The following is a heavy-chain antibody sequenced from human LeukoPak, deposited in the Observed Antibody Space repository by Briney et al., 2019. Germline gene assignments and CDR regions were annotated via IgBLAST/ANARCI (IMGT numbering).Heavy chain of an antibody. CDR1: GYSFSNYA. D-gene: IGHD6-6*01. V-gene: IGHV3-23*01. CDR3: AKASGMAARRSNYFDP. Sequence: QPGGSLRLSCAASGYSFSNYAMSWVRQTPGKGLEWVSVIRGSGDITYYADSVKGRFSISRDNSKNTLYLQMNSLRAEDTAIYYCAKASGMAARRSNYFDPWGQGTLVTVSS. CDR2: IRGSGDIT. J-gene: IGHJ5*02.